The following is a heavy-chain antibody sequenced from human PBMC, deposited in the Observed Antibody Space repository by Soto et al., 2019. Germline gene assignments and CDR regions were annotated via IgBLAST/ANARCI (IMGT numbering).Heavy chain of an antibody. J-gene: IGHJ4*02. Sequence: GSLRLSCAAPVFTCSSYAMHWVRQAPGKGLQPVPLISHDGSNKYYADSVKGRFTISRDNSKNTLYLQMNSLRAEDTAVYYCARPIAPLGVVVTAIGYFDYWGQGTLVTVSS. CDR3: ARPIAPLGVVVTAIGYFDY. V-gene: IGHV3-30-3*01. D-gene: IGHD2-21*02. CDR1: VFTCSSYA. CDR2: ISHDGSNK.